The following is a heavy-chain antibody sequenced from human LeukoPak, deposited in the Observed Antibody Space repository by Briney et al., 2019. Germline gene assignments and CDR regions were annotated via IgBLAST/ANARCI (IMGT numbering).Heavy chain of an antibody. CDR3: ARNAGLDY. CDR1: GFTFNSQA. Sequence: TGGSLRVSCAASGFTFNSQAMIWVRKAPGKGLELVSTISGSGTNTYYAGSVKGRFTTSRDNSKNTVYLQTHSLRAEDTAVYYCARNAGLDYWGQGILVTVSS. CDR2: ISGSGTNT. V-gene: IGHV3-23*01. D-gene: IGHD2-8*01. J-gene: IGHJ4*02.